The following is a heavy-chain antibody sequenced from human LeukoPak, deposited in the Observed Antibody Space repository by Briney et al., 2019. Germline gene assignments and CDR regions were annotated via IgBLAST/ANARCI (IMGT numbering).Heavy chain of an antibody. CDR2: ITSTSGDM. J-gene: IGHJ4*02. V-gene: IGHV3-21*05. CDR3: ARAAGYYFDY. CDR1: GFTFKSYS. Sequence: GGSLRLSCAASGFTFKSYSMNWVRRAPGKGLEWVAFITSTSGDMFYADSVKGRFTISRDNAKNSLYLQMDSLRAEDTAVYYCARAAGYYFDYWGQGSLVTVSS.